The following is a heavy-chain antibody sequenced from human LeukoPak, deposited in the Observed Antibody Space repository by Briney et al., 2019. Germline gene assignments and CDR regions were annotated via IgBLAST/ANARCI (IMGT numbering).Heavy chain of an antibody. CDR1: GFTFSSYG. CDR3: ARVVCITNCYAAD. J-gene: IGHJ4*02. CDR2: IRHDGSNK. D-gene: IGHD2-2*01. Sequence: PGGSLRLSCAASGFTFSSYGMHWVRQAPGKGLEWVAFIRHDGSNKNYADSVKVRFTISRDNSKNTLYLQMDSLRTEDTAVYYCARVVCITNCYAADWGQGTLVTVSS. V-gene: IGHV3-30*02.